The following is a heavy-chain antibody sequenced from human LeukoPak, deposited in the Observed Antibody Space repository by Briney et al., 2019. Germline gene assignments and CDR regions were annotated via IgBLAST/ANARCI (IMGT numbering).Heavy chain of an antibody. J-gene: IGHJ6*03. V-gene: IGHV4-34*01. CDR2: INHSGST. CDR1: GGSFSGYY. D-gene: IGHD1-26*01. CDR3: ARSVGATLYYYYYYMDV. Sequence: PSETLSLTCAAYGGSFSGYYWSWIRQPPGKGLEWIGEINHSGSTNYNPSLKSRVTISVDTSKNQFSLKLSSVTAADTAVYYCARSVGATLYYYYYYMDVWGKGTTVTVSS.